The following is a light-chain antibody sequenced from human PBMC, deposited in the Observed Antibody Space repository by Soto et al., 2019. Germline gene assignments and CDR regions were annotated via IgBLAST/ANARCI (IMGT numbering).Light chain of an antibody. CDR1: SSDVGIYNL. CDR2: EVS. V-gene: IGLV2-23*02. J-gene: IGLJ2*01. CDR3: CSYAGNSIVV. Sequence: QSALTQPVSVSGSPGQSITISCTGTSSDVGIYNLVSWYQQHPDKAPKLIIYEVSKRPSAVSNRLSGSKSGNTASLTISGLQAEDEADYYCCSYAGNSIVVFGGGTKLTVL.